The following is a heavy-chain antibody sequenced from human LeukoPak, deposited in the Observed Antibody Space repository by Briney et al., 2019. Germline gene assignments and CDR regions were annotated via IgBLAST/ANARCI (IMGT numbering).Heavy chain of an antibody. CDR1: GFTFSRYG. J-gene: IGHJ3*02. D-gene: IGHD2-2*01. CDR2: IWYDDKNDQ. V-gene: IGHV3-30*02. CDR3: AKDRCSISNCREAFEI. Sequence: GGSLRLSCAVSGFTFSRYGMHWIRQAPGKGMVWLTFIWYDDKNDQEYAESVKGRFTISRDNSKNTLYLQMNSLRTEDTAMYYCAKDRCSISNCREAFEIWGQGTSVTVSS.